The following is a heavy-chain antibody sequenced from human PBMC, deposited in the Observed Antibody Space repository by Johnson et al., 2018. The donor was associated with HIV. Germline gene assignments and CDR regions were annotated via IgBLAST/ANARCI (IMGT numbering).Heavy chain of an antibody. J-gene: IGHJ3*02. D-gene: IGHD3-3*01. CDR1: GITFSSYA. CDR2: LGGSGANT. V-gene: IGHV3-23*04. Sequence: VQLVESGGGLVQPGGSLRLSCAASGITFSSYAMSWVRQAPGKGLEWVSSLGGSGANTYYADSVKGRFTMSRDNSRNTLNLQMNNLRAEDTGVYYCARDTDDFWSGEGAFDIWGQGTMVTVSS. CDR3: ARDTDDFWSGEGAFDI.